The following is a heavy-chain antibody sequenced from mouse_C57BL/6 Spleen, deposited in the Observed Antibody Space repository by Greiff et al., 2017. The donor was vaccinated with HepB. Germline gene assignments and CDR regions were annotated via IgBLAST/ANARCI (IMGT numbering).Heavy chain of an antibody. CDR1: GYTFTSYW. D-gene: IGHD4-1*02. CDR3: TRETNWDPYFDY. Sequence: VQLQQSGTVLARPGASVKMSCKTSGYTFTSYWMHWVKQRPGQGLEWIGAIYPGNSDTSYNQKFKGKAKLTAVTSASTAYMELSSLTNVDSAVYYCTRETNWDPYFDYWGQGTTLTVSS. CDR2: IYPGNSDT. V-gene: IGHV1-5*01. J-gene: IGHJ2*01.